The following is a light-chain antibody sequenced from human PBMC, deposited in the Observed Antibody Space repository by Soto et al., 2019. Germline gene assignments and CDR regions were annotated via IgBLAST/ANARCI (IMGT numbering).Light chain of an antibody. CDR3: QQSYSTPMYT. CDR1: QSISSY. Sequence: DIQMTQSPSSLSASVGDRVTITCRASQSISSYLNWYQQKPGKAPKLLIYAASSLQSGVPSRFSGSGSGTDYTLTIRSLQPEEFATYYGQQSYSTPMYTGGQGTKLEIK. J-gene: IGKJ2*01. CDR2: AAS. V-gene: IGKV1-39*01.